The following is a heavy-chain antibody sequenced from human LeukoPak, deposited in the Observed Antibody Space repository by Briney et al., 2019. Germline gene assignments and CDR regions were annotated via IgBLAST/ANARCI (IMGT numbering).Heavy chain of an antibody. CDR3: AREMTTVTLFDY. CDR1: GGSFSGYY. D-gene: IGHD4-11*01. Sequence: SETLSLTCAVYGGSFSGYYWSWIRQPPGKGLEWIGYIYYSGSTYYNPSLKSRVTISVDTSKNQFSLKLSSVTAADTAVYYCAREMTTVTLFDYWGQGTLVTVSS. V-gene: IGHV4-30-4*08. J-gene: IGHJ4*02. CDR2: IYYSGST.